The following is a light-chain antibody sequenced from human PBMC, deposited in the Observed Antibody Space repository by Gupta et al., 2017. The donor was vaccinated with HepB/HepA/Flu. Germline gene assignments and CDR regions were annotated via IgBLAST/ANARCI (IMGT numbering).Light chain of an antibody. CDR2: EVS. V-gene: IGLV2-18*02. CDR3: GSYTSSSTLV. CDR1: SSDVGSYNR. J-gene: IGLJ3*02. Sequence: QSALTQPPSVSGSPGQSVTISCTGTSSDVGSYNRVSWDQQPPGTAPKLMIYEVSNRTSGLPDRFSGSKSGNTASLTISGLQAEDEADYYCGSYTSSSTLVFGGGTKLTVL.